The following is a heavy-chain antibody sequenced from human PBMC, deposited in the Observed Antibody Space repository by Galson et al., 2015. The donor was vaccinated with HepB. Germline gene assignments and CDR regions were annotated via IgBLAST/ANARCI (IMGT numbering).Heavy chain of an antibody. Sequence: SLRLSCAASGFTVSSYSINWVRQAPGEGLEWVAFKRHDGSDEKYADSVKGRFTISRDNSKNTLFLQLNSLRPEDTALYYCVKCITNLWEGPFDHWGQGTLVTVSS. CDR1: GFTVSSYS. V-gene: IGHV3-30*02. CDR3: VKCITNLWEGPFDH. J-gene: IGHJ4*02. CDR2: KRHDGSDE. D-gene: IGHD1-26*01.